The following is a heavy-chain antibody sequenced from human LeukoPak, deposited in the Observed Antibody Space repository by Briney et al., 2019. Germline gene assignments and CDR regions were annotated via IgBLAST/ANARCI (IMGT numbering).Heavy chain of an antibody. J-gene: IGHJ3*02. V-gene: IGHV3-74*01. CDR2: INSDGGNT. CDR1: GYTFSSYW. CDR3: ARVGLTMIGVSDAFDI. D-gene: IGHD3-22*01. Sequence: GGSLRLSCAASGYTFSSYWMHWVRQAPGKGLVWVSRINSDGGNTIYANSVKGRFTISRDNAKNTLYLQMNSLKAEDTAVYYCARVGLTMIGVSDAFDIWGQGTVVTVSS.